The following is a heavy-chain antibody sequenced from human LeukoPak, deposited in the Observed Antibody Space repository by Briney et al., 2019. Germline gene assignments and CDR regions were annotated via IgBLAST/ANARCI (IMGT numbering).Heavy chain of an antibody. CDR3: ARGSRSGGSCYSI. CDR2: ISSSGSTI. J-gene: IGHJ4*02. CDR1: GFTFSSYE. V-gene: IGHV3-48*03. Sequence: GGSLRLSCAASGFTFSSYEMNWVRQAPGKGLEWVSYISSSGSTIYYADSVKGRFTISRDNAKNSLYLQMNSLRAEDTAVYYCARGSRSGGSCYSIWGQGTLVTVSS. D-gene: IGHD2-15*01.